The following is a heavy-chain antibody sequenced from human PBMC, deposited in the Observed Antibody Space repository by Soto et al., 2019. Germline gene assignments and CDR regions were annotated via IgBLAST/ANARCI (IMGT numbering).Heavy chain of an antibody. CDR2: ISWNSGSI. CDR1: GFTFYDYA. D-gene: IGHD3-3*01. Sequence: GGSLRLSCAASGFTFYDYAMHWVRQAPGKGLEWVSDISWNSGSIGYADSVKGRFTISRDNAKNSLYLQMNSLRAEDTALYYCAKESVRWSGYFLNWFDPWGQGTLVTVSS. V-gene: IGHV3-9*01. J-gene: IGHJ5*02. CDR3: AKESVRWSGYFLNWFDP.